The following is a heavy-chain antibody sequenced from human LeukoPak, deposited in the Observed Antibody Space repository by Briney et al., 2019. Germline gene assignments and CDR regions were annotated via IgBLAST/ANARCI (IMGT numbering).Heavy chain of an antibody. J-gene: IGHJ4*02. CDR1: GGSISSYY. D-gene: IGHD3-22*01. CDR2: ISISGST. V-gene: IGHV4-4*07. Sequence: PSETLSLTCTVSGGSISSYYWSWIRQPAGKRLEWIGRISISGSTNYNSSLKSRVTMSVDTSKNQFSLKLSSVTAADTAVYYCARLFGRRFVPYDSSGRPFDYWGQGTLVTVSS. CDR3: ARLFGRRFVPYDSSGRPFDY.